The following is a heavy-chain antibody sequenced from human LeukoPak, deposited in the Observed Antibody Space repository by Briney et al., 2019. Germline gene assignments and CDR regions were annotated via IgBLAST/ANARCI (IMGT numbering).Heavy chain of an antibody. J-gene: IGHJ4*02. V-gene: IGHV3-21*01. CDR2: ISSSRSYI. CDR1: GFTFSGYS. Sequence: GGSLRLSCAASGFTFSGYSMNWVRQAPGKGLEWVSSISSSRSYIYYADSVKGRFTISRDNAKNSLYLQMNSLRAEDTAVYYCARDVRYYFDYWGQGTLVTVSS. CDR3: ARDVRYYFDY.